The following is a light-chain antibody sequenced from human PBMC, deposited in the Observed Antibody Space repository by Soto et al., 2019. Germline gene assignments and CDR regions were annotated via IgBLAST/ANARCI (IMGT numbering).Light chain of an antibody. CDR1: QSIITY. Sequence: EIVLTQSPATLSLSPGERATLSCRASQSIITYLAWYQHKPGQAPRLLIYDASNRATGIPARFSGSGSGTDFTLTISSLEPEDFAVYYCQQRSYWLTFGGGTKVDIK. V-gene: IGKV3-11*01. J-gene: IGKJ4*01. CDR2: DAS. CDR3: QQRSYWLT.